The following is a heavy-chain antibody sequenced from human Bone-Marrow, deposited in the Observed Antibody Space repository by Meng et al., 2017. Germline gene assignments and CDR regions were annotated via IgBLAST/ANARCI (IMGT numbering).Heavy chain of an antibody. Sequence: QLQLQESGPGEVKPSGTLSLTCAVSGGSISSGGYSWSWIRQPLGKGLEWIGYIYHSGSTHYNPSLKSRVIMSVDTSKNQFSLKLYSVTAADTAVYYCARARTANQSKYRNAYNWFDPWGQGTLVTVSS. CDR1: GGSISSGGYS. D-gene: IGHD2/OR15-2a*01. J-gene: IGHJ5*02. CDR2: IYHSGST. CDR3: ARARTANQSKYRNAYNWFDP. V-gene: IGHV4-30-2*01.